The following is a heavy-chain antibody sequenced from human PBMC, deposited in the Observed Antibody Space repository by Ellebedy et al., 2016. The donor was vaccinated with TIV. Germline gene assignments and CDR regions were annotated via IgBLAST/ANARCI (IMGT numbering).Heavy chain of an antibody. CDR3: ARAYGDYVPEYFQH. D-gene: IGHD4-17*01. Sequence: PGGSLRLSCAASRFTFSSYAMHWVRQTPGKGLEWVAVISYDGSNKYYADSVKGRFTISRDNSKNTLYLQMNSLRAEDTAVYYCARAYGDYVPEYFQHWGQGTLVTVSS. J-gene: IGHJ1*01. V-gene: IGHV3-30-3*01. CDR1: RFTFSSYA. CDR2: ISYDGSNK.